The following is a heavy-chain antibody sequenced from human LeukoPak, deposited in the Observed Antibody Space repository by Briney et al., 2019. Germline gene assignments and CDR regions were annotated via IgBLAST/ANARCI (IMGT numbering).Heavy chain of an antibody. Sequence: GGSLRLSCAASGFTFDDYGMSWVRQAPGKGLEWVSGINWNGGSTGYADSVKGRFTISRDNAKNSLYLQMNSLRAEDTALYYCARARDYSNPPSLLGHYMDVWGKGTTVTVSS. V-gene: IGHV3-20*04. CDR3: ARARDYSNPPSLLGHYMDV. J-gene: IGHJ6*03. CDR2: INWNGGST. D-gene: IGHD4-11*01. CDR1: GFTFDDYG.